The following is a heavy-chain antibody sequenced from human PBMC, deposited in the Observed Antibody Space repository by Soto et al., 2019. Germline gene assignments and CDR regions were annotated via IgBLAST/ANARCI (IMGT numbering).Heavy chain of an antibody. CDR1: GFRFSRYG. J-gene: IGHJ3*01. D-gene: IGHD3-22*01. V-gene: IGHV3-30*18. Sequence: ALRLSCAPSGFRFSRYGIHWVRQAPGKGLEWVAVISYDESTTFYADSVKGRFTISRDNSKNTLFLQMNSLRPEDTAVYYCSKAMIGSYDSDAFDVWGQGTIVTVSS. CDR2: ISYDESTT. CDR3: SKAMIGSYDSDAFDV.